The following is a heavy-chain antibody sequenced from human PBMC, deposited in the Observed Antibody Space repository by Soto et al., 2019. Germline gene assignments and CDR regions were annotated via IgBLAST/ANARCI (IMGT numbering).Heavy chain of an antibody. CDR1: GFTFSSYS. D-gene: IGHD3-10*01. V-gene: IGHV3-21*01. J-gene: IGHJ5*02. Sequence: EVQLVESGGGLVKPGGSLRLSCAACGFTFSSYSMNWVRQAPGKGLEWVSSISSSSSYIYYADSVKGRFTISRDNAKNSLYLQMNSLRAEDTAVYYCARDTYFYGSGSYGPWGQGTLVTVSS. CDR3: ARDTYFYGSGSYGP. CDR2: ISSSSSYI.